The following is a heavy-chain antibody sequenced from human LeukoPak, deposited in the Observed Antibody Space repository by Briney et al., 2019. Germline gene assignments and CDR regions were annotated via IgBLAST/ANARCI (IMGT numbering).Heavy chain of an antibody. V-gene: IGHV3-23*01. J-gene: IGHJ4*02. Sequence: HPGGSLRLSCAASGFTFSTSAMSWVRQAPGKGLEWVSAISGSGGSTYYADSVKGRFTISRDNSKNTLYLQMNSLRAEDTAVYYCAKDHPYYDFWSGYYGGDYWGQGTLVTVSS. D-gene: IGHD3-3*01. CDR1: GFTFSTSA. CDR3: AKDHPYYDFWSGYYGGDY. CDR2: ISGSGGST.